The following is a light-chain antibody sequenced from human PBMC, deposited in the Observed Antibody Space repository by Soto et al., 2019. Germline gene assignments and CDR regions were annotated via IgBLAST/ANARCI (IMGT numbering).Light chain of an antibody. Sequence: IQMTQSPSSLSASVGDRVTLTCRASQSISSYLNWYQLKPGRPPKLLIYFASSLQAGVPSRFSGAGSGTEFTLTISSLQPDDFATYYCQQYNSYSWTFGQGTKVDIK. J-gene: IGKJ1*01. CDR1: QSISSY. CDR3: QQYNSYSWT. V-gene: IGKV1-39*01. CDR2: FAS.